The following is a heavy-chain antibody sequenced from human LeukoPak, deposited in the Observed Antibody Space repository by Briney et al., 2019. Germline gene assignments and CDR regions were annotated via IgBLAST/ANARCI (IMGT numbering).Heavy chain of an antibody. D-gene: IGHD3-3*01. CDR1: GGSISSYY. CDR3: ARDFWSGYVYNWFDP. Sequence: SETLSLTCTVSGGSISSYYWGWIRQPPGKGLEWIGRIYTSGSTNYNPSLKSRVTMSVDTSKNQFSLKLSSVTAADTAVYYCARDFWSGYVYNWFDPWGQGTLVTVSS. J-gene: IGHJ5*02. V-gene: IGHV4-4*07. CDR2: IYTSGST.